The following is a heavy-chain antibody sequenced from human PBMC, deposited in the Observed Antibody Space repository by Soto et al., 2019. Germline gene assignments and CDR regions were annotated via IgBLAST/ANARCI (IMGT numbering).Heavy chain of an antibody. V-gene: IGHV1-69*13. D-gene: IGHD3-22*01. CDR2: IIPIFGTA. CDR3: ARADYDSSGYHMYNWFDP. J-gene: IGHJ5*02. CDR1: GGTFSSYA. Sequence: SVKGSCKASGGTFSSYAISWVRQAPGQGLEWMGGIIPIFGTANYAQKFQGRVTITADESTSTAYMELSSLRSEDTAVYYCARADYDSSGYHMYNWFDPWGQGTLVTVSS.